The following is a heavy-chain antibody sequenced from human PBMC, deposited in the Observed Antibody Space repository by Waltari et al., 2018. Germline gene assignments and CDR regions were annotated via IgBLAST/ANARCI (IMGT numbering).Heavy chain of an antibody. CDR3: ASRVEMATITYYYYGMDV. Sequence: QVQLVQSGAEVKKPGASVKVSCKASGYTFTSYYMHWVRQAPGQGLEWMGIINPSGGSTSYAQKCQGRVTITRDTSTSTVYMELSSLRSEDTAVYYCASRVEMATITYYYYGMDVWGQGTTVTVSS. J-gene: IGHJ6*02. CDR1: GYTFTSYY. CDR2: INPSGGST. D-gene: IGHD5-12*01. V-gene: IGHV1-46*01.